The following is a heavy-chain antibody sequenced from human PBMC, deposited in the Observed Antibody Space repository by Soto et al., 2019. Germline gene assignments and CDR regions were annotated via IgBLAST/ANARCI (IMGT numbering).Heavy chain of an antibody. CDR2: INPSGGST. J-gene: IGHJ4*02. Sequence: ASVKVSCKASGYTFTSYYMHWVRQAPGQGLELMGIINPSGGSTSYAQKFQGRVTMTRDTSTSTAYMELSSLRSEDTAVYYCARDPRAYYDSSGPFDYWGQGTLVTVSS. V-gene: IGHV1-46*01. CDR1: GYTFTSYY. D-gene: IGHD3-22*01. CDR3: ARDPRAYYDSSGPFDY.